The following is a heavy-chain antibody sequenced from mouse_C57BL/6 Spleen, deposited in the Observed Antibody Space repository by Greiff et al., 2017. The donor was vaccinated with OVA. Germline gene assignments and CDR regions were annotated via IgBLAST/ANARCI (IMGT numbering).Heavy chain of an antibody. J-gene: IGHJ4*01. Sequence: EVQLQESGPVLVKPGASVKMSCKASGYTFTDYYMNWVKQSHGKSLEWIGVINPYNGGTSYNQKFKGKATLTVDKSSSTAYMELNSLTSEDSAVYYCARSGDGEYYYAMDYWGQGTSVTVSS. CDR3: ARSGDGEYYYAMDY. D-gene: IGHD3-1*01. CDR2: INPYNGGT. V-gene: IGHV1-19*01. CDR1: GYTFTDYY.